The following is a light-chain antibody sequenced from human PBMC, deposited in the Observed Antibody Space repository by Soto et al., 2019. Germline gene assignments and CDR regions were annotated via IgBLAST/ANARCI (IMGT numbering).Light chain of an antibody. J-gene: IGLJ2*01. CDR2: EVS. V-gene: IGLV2-14*01. CDR1: SSDVGDFDY. Sequence: QSALTQPASVSGSPGQSITISCTGTSSDVGDFDYVSWYRQHPGKAPKLMIYEVSHRPSGVSNRFSGSKSGNTASLTISGLQAEDEADYYCSSYAGSSTLVFGGGTKVTVL. CDR3: SSYAGSSTLV.